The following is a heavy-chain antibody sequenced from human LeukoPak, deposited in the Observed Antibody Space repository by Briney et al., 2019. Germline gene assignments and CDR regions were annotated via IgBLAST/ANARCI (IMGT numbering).Heavy chain of an antibody. Sequence: GGSLRLSCAASGFTFSSYGMHWVRQAPGKGLEWVAVIWYDGSNEYYADSVKGRFTISRDNSKNTLYVQVNSLGTEDTAAYYCAKGSXYDSSGSFYFDYWGQGTLVTVSS. V-gene: IGHV3-33*06. CDR1: GFTFSSYG. CDR2: IWYDGSNE. J-gene: IGHJ4*02. D-gene: IGHD3-22*01. CDR3: AKGSXYDSSGSFYFDY.